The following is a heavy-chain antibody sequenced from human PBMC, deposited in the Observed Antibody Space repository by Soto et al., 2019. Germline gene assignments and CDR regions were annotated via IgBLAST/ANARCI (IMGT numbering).Heavy chain of an antibody. D-gene: IGHD3-22*01. CDR3: AKGAPGTMIVVVMVPFDY. CDR1: GFTFSSYG. V-gene: IGHV3-23*01. CDR2: ISGSGGST. Sequence: GGSLRLSCAASGFTFSSYGMHWVRQAPGKGLEWVSAISGSGGSTYYADSVKGRFTISRDNSKNTLYLQMNSLRAEDTAVYYCAKGAPGTMIVVVMVPFDYWGQGTLVTVSS. J-gene: IGHJ4*02.